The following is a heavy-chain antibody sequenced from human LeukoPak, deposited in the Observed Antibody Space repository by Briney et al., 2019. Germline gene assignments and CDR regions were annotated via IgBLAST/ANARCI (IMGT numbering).Heavy chain of an antibody. V-gene: IGHV4-59*01. J-gene: IGHJ4*02. D-gene: IGHD3-10*01. CDR1: GGSISNNY. CDR3: ARDLGSGSYMFDY. CDR2: IYYSGTT. Sequence: SETLSLTCTVSGGSISNNYWSWIRQPPGKGLEWIGYIYYSGTTNCNPSLKSRVTISVDTSKNQFSLKLSSVTAADTAVYYCARDLGSGSYMFDYWGQGTLVTVSS.